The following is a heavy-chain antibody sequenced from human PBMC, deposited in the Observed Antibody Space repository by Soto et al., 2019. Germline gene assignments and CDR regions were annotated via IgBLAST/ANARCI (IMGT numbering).Heavy chain of an antibody. J-gene: IGHJ4*02. V-gene: IGHV4-30-2*01. CDR2: IYHSGST. CDR1: GGSISSGGYS. Sequence: QLQLQESGSGLVKPSQTLSLTCAVSGGSISSGGYSWSWIRQPPGKGLEWIGYIYHSGSTYYNPSLKSRVTISVDRSKNQFSLKLSSVTAADTAVYFCARAGGLGAVAADYWGQGTLVTVSS. CDR3: ARAGGLGAVAADY. D-gene: IGHD6-19*01.